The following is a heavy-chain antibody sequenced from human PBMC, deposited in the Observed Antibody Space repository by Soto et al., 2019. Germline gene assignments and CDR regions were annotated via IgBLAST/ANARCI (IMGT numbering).Heavy chain of an antibody. V-gene: IGHV3-23*01. Sequence: GGSLRLSCVASGFTFSDYAMPWVRQAPGKGLEWVSSTSSNGGAKYYADTVKDRFTISRDNSKNTLYLQMNSLRAEDTAVYYCARTICGTSIAVAGTMFGYYYYGMDVWGQGTTVTVSS. CDR2: TSSNGGAK. CDR1: GFTFSDYA. CDR3: ARTICGTSIAVAGTMFGYYYYGMDV. J-gene: IGHJ6*02. D-gene: IGHD6-19*01.